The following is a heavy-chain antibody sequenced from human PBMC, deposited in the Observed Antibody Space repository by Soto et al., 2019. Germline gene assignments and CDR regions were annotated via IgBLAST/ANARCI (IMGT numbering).Heavy chain of an antibody. Sequence: QVQLVQSGAEVKMPGASVKVSCKASGYTFTDYGINWVRQATGQGLEWMGWMNHKSGDTVYAQKFQGRVSLTTATSISTDYMELNSLKSEDTAVYDCTRGVYSVVVATVYWGPGTLGTVTP. V-gene: IGHV1-8*01. CDR3: TRGVYSVVVATVY. D-gene: IGHD1-26*01. J-gene: IGHJ4*02. CDR2: MNHKSGDT. CDR1: GYTFTDYG.